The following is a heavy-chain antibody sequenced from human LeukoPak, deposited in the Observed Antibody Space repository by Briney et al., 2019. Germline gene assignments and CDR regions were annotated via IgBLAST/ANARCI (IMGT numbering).Heavy chain of an antibody. D-gene: IGHD3-10*01. J-gene: IGHJ4*02. CDR3: ARGEVRGITFDY. CDR2: ISNSGSTI. V-gene: IGHV3-48*03. CDR1: GFTFSSYE. Sequence: GGSLRLSCAASGFTFSSYEMNWVRQAPGKGLEWVSYISNSGSTIYYADSVKGRFTISRDNTENSLYLQMNSLRAEDTAVYYCARGEVRGITFDYWGQGTLITVSS.